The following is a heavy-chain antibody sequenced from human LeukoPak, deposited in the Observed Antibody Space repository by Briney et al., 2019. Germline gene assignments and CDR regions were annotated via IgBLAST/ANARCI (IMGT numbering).Heavy chain of an antibody. CDR3: ARDNYYDSSGYYY. Sequence: SETLSLTCTDSGGSVSSSSYYWGWIRQPPGKGLEWIGSIYYSGSTYYNPSLKSRVTISVDTSKNQFSLKLSSVTAADTAVYYCARDNYYDSSGYYYWGQGTLVTVSS. J-gene: IGHJ4*02. CDR1: GGSVSSSSYY. CDR2: IYYSGST. V-gene: IGHV4-39*07. D-gene: IGHD3-22*01.